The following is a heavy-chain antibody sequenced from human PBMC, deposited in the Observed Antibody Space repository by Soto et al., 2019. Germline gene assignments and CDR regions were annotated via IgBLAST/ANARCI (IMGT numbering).Heavy chain of an antibody. V-gene: IGHV1-69*01. CDR2: IIPMFGTP. CDR3: ARSYSVTTSSYYGMDV. Sequence: QVQLIQSGAAVKKPGSSVNVSCHTSGDAFSSYAMSWVRQGPGQGLEWMGGIIPMFGTPIYTEKFQGRVTITADETTRAVYMELRSLTSDDSAVYYCARSYSVTTSSYYGMDVWGQGTTIIVS. D-gene: IGHD4-17*01. J-gene: IGHJ6*02. CDR1: GDAFSSYA.